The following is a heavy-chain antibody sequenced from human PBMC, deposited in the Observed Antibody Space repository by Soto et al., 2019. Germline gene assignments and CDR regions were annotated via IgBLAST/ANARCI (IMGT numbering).Heavy chain of an antibody. CDR3: SRGGGFSGNYL. Sequence: EVQLVESGGGLVQPGGSLRLCCAASGFSFSDYWMHWVRQAPGKGLVWVSCIDTDGSTTTYADSVKGRFTISRVNVKNTLYLQMDRRRAEDTALYCCSRGGGFSGNYLGGQGTLVTVSS. J-gene: IGHJ4*02. D-gene: IGHD1-26*01. CDR2: IDTDGSTT. V-gene: IGHV3-74*01. CDR1: GFSFSDYW.